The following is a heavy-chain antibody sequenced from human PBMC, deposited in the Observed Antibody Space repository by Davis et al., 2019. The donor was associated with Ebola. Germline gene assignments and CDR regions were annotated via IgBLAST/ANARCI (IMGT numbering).Heavy chain of an antibody. CDR3: ARGGWELLYGRFDY. CDR2: IIPILGIA. V-gene: IGHV1-69*04. Sequence: AASVKVSCKASGGTFSSYAISWVRQAPGQGLEWMGRIIPILGIANYAQKFQGRVTITADESTSTAYMELSSLRSEDTAVYYCARGGWELLYGRFDYWGQGTLVTVSS. D-gene: IGHD1-26*01. CDR1: GGTFSSYA. J-gene: IGHJ4*02.